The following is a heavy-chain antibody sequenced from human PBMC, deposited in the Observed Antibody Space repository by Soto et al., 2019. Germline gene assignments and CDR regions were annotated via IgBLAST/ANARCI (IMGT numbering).Heavy chain of an antibody. CDR1: GFVFSNYW. CDR3: ARLRVDCDSVP. Sequence: EVQLVESGGGLVQPGGSLRLSCAASGFVFSNYWMHWVRQTPGKGLVWVSRINGDGSSTSYADSVRGRFTISRDNAENALYLQMNSLRADDTALYYCARLRVDCDSVPWGQGTLVTVSS. V-gene: IGHV3-74*01. CDR2: INGDGSST. J-gene: IGHJ5*02. D-gene: IGHD3-9*01.